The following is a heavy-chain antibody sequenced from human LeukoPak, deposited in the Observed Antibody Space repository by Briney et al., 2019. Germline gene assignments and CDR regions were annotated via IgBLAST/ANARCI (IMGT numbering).Heavy chain of an antibody. CDR2: ISSSSSTI. D-gene: IGHD3-10*01. Sequence: GGSLRLSCAASGFTFSSYAMSWVRQAPGKGLEWVSYISSSSSTIYYADSVKGRFTISRDNAKNSLYLQMNSLGAEDTAVYYCARGDYGSGSYYPFDYWGQGTLVTVSS. V-gene: IGHV3-48*01. J-gene: IGHJ4*02. CDR1: GFTFSSYA. CDR3: ARGDYGSGSYYPFDY.